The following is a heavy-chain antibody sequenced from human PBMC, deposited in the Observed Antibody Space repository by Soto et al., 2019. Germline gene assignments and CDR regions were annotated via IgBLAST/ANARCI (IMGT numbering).Heavy chain of an antibody. J-gene: IGHJ4*02. CDR1: GGPVSSTNW. D-gene: IGHD6-13*01. CDR3: SRGNFVRQQLLVY. CDR2: IYHTGYT. V-gene: IGHV4-4*02. Sequence: QVQLQESGPGLVKPSATLSLTCAVSGGPVSSTNWWTWVRQSPGKGLEWIGEIYHTGYTNYNPARNNRVNISVDKSRNEIGLKPISVTAADTAGYYCSRGNFVRQQLLVYWGQGILVTVSS.